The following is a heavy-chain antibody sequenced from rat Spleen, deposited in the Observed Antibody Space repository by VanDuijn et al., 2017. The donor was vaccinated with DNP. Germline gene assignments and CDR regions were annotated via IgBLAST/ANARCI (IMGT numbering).Heavy chain of an antibody. CDR2: IWNNGGT. CDR3: ARHKNWYFDF. V-gene: IGHV2-41*01. CDR1: GFSLTSNN. J-gene: IGHJ1*01. Sequence: QVQLKESGPGLVQPSQTLSLTCTVAGFSLTSNNVHWVRQPPGEGLEWMGVIWNNGGTRYNSVLKSRLSISRDTSKRQVFLKMNSLQPEDTGTYYCARHKNWYFDFWGPGTMVTVSS.